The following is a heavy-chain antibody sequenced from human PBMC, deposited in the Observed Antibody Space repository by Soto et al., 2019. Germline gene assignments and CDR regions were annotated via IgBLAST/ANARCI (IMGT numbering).Heavy chain of an antibody. CDR3: ARAPYSSSSFFFDY. Sequence: AISGSGGSTYYADSVKGRFTISRDNSKNTLYLQMNSLRSDDTAVYYCARAPYSSSSFFFDYWGQGTPVTVSS. V-gene: IGHV3-23*01. J-gene: IGHJ4*02. CDR2: ISGSGGST. D-gene: IGHD6-6*01.